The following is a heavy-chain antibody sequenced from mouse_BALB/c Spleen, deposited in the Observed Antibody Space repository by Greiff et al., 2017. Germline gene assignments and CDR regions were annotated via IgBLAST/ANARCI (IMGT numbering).Heavy chain of an antibody. V-gene: IGHV5-17*02. Sequence: EVKVVESGGGLVQPGGSRKLSCAASGFTFSSFGMHWVRQAPEKGLEWVAYISSGSSTIYYADTVKGRFTISRDNPKNTLFLQMTSLRSEDTAMYYCARSGTLAMDYWGQGTSVTVSS. CDR1: GFTFSSFG. CDR3: ARSGTLAMDY. D-gene: IGHD4-1*01. J-gene: IGHJ4*01. CDR2: ISSGSSTI.